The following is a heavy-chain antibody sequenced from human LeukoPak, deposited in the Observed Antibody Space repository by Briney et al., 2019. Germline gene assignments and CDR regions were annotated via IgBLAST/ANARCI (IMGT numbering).Heavy chain of an antibody. D-gene: IGHD1-20*01. Sequence: ASVKVSCKASGYTFTGYYMHWVRQAPGQGLEWMGWINPNSGGTNYAQKFQGRVTMTRDTSTSTAYMELSRLRSDDTAVYYCARYNWNLKSGSGAFDIWGKGQWSPSLQ. CDR2: INPNSGGT. CDR1: GYTFTGYY. V-gene: IGHV1-2*02. J-gene: IGHJ3*02. CDR3: ARYNWNLKSGSGAFDI.